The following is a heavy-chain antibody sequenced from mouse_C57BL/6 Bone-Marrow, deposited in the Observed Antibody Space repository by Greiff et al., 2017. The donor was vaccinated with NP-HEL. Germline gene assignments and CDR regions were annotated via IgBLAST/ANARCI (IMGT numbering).Heavy chain of an antibody. CDR3: ARNGGYDGYYSAWFAY. D-gene: IGHD2-3*01. CDR1: GFSLTSYG. J-gene: IGHJ3*01. V-gene: IGHV2-2*01. Sequence: VKLMESGPGLVQPSQSLSITCTVSGFSLTSYGVHWVRQSPGKGLEWLGVIWSGGSTDYNAAFISRLSISKDNSKSQVFFKMNSLQADYTAIYYCARNGGYDGYYSAWFAYWGQGTLVTVSA. CDR2: IWSGGST.